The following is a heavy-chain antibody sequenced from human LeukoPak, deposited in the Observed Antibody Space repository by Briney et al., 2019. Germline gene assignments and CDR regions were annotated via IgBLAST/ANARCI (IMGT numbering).Heavy chain of an antibody. J-gene: IGHJ4*02. CDR2: ISGSGGST. CDR3: AKEGSYYYDSSGYPFDY. CDR1: GFTFSSYA. V-gene: IGHV3-23*01. D-gene: IGHD3-22*01. Sequence: GGSLRLSCAASGFTFSSYAMSWVRQAPGKGLEWVSAISGSGGSTYYADSVKGRFTISRDNSKNTLYLQMNSLRAEDTAVYYCAKEGSYYYDSSGYPFDYWGQGTLVTVSS.